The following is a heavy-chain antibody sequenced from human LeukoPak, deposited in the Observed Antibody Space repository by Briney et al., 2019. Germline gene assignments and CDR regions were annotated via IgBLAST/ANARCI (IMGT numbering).Heavy chain of an antibody. V-gene: IGHV3-30*02. J-gene: IGHJ4*02. CDR3: AKDSGYCGGGSCYSYFDY. CDR1: GFTFSSYG. CDR2: IRYDGSNK. Sequence: PGGSLRLSCAASGFTFSSYGMHWVRQAPGKGLEWVAFIRYDGSNKYYADSVKGRLTISRDNSKNTLYLQMNSLRAEDTAVYYCAKDSGYCGGGSCYSYFDYWGQGTLVTVSS. D-gene: IGHD2-15*01.